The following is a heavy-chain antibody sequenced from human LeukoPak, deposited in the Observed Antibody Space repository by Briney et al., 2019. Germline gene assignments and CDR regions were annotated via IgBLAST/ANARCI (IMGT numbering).Heavy chain of an antibody. V-gene: IGHV4-34*01. D-gene: IGHD2/OR15-2a*01. J-gene: IGHJ6*04. Sequence: SETLSLTCAVYGGSFSSYYWSWIRQPPGKGLEWIGEINHSGSTNYNPSFKSRVTISVDTSKNQFSLKLSSVSAADTAVYYCARELEYCSCMDVWGKGTTVTVSS. CDR1: GGSFSSYY. CDR3: ARELEYCSCMDV. CDR2: INHSGST.